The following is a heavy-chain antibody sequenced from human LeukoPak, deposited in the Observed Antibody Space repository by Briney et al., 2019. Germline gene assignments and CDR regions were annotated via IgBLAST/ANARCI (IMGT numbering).Heavy chain of an antibody. J-gene: IGHJ4*02. D-gene: IGHD3-10*01. CDR3: ARLLMVRGVAHFDY. CDR1: GGTFSSYA. V-gene: IGHV1-69*05. CDR2: IIPIFGTA. Sequence: SVKVSCKASGGTFSSYAISWVRQAPGQGLEWMGGIIPIFGTANYAQKFQGRVTITTDESTSTAYMELSSLRSEDTAVYYCARLLMVRGVAHFDYWGQGTLVTVSS.